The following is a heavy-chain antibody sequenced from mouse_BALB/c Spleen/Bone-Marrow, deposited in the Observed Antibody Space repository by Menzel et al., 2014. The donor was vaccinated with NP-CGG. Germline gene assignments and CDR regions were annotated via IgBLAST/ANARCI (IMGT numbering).Heavy chain of an antibody. V-gene: IGHV5-6-4*01. Sequence: EVKLQESGGDLVKPGGSLKLSCAASGFTFSTYIMSWVRQTPEKRLEWVATISSGGRYIFYPDSVKGRFTLSRDNAKNTLYLQMSSLRSDDTATYYCTREEDYDGNYKFAYWGQGTLVTVSA. CDR2: ISSGGRYI. CDR3: TREEDYDGNYKFAY. J-gene: IGHJ3*01. CDR1: GFTFSTYI. D-gene: IGHD2-3*01.